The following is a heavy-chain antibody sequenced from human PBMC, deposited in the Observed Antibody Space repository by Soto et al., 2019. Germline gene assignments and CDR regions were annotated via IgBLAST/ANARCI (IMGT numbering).Heavy chain of an antibody. Sequence: EVQLLESEGGLVQPGGSLRLSCAASGFTFSSYAMSWVCQAPGKGLEWVSAISGSGGSTYYADSVKGRFTISRDNSKNTLYLQMNSLRAEDTAVYYCAKDRGYSYGPDYWGQGTLVTVSS. V-gene: IGHV3-23*01. J-gene: IGHJ4*02. D-gene: IGHD5-18*01. CDR3: AKDRGYSYGPDY. CDR1: GFTFSSYA. CDR2: ISGSGGST.